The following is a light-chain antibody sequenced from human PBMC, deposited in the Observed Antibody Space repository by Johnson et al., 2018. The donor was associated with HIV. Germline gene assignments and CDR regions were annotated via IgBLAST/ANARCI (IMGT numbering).Light chain of an antibody. CDR1: SSNIGNNY. V-gene: IGLV1-51*01. CDR3: GTWDSSLTSYV. CDR2: DNN. Sequence: VLTQPPSMSAAPGQRVTISCSGSSSNIGNNYVSWYQQVPGAAPKLLIYDNNKRPSGIPGRFSGSKSGPSATLGITGLQTGDEADYYCGTWDSSLTSYVFGAGTKVTVL. J-gene: IGLJ1*01.